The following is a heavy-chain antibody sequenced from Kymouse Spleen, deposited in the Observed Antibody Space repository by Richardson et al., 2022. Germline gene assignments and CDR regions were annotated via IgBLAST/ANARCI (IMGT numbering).Heavy chain of an antibody. J-gene: IGHJ3*02. D-gene: IGHD7-27*02. CDR1: GFTFSSYS. V-gene: IGHV3-21*03. Sequence: EVQLVESGGGLVKPGGSLRLSCAASGFTFSSYSMNWVRQAPGKGLEWVSSISSSSSYIYYADSVKGRFTISRDNAKNSLYLQMNSLRAEDTAVYYCARDRELGDAFDIWGQGTMVTVSS. CDR2: ISSSSSYI. CDR3: ARDRELGDAFDI.